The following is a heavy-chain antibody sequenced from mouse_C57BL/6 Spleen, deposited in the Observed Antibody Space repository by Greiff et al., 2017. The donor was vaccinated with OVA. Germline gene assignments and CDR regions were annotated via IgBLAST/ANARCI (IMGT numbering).Heavy chain of an antibody. V-gene: IGHV1-69*01. J-gene: IGHJ2*01. D-gene: IGHD2-5*01. CDR3: ARGFYSNYTYYFDY. Sequence: QVQLQQPGAELVMPGASVKLSCKASGYTFTSYWMHWVKQRPGQGLEWIGEIDPSDSYTNYNQKFKGKSTLTVDKSSSTAYMQLSSLTSEDSAVYYCARGFYSNYTYYFDYWGQGTTLTVSS. CDR2: IDPSDSYT. CDR1: GYTFTSYW.